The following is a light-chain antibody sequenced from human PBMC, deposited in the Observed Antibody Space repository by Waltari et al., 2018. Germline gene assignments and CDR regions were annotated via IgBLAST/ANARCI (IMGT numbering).Light chain of an antibody. CDR3: QQYYSLPWT. V-gene: IGKV4-1*01. J-gene: IGKJ1*01. Sequence: DIVMTQSPDSLAVSLGERATINCKSSQSVLYSSNNKNHLAWDQQTPGQPPKLLVYWASTRESGVPDRFSGSGSGTDFTLTISSLQAEDVAVYYCQQYYSLPWTFGQGTKVEIK. CDR2: WAS. CDR1: QSVLYSSNNKNH.